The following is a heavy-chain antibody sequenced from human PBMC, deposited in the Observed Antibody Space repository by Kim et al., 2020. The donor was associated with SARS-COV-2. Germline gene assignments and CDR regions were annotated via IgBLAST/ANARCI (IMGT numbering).Heavy chain of an antibody. Sequence: GYADSVKGRFTISRDNAKNSLYLQMNSLRAEDTALYHCARDGYDSNAFDIWGQGTMVTVSS. D-gene: IGHD3-22*01. J-gene: IGHJ3*02. V-gene: IGHV3-20*01. CDR3: ARDGYDSNAFDI.